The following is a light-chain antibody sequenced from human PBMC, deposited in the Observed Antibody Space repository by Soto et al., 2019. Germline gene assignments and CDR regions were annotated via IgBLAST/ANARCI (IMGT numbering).Light chain of an antibody. V-gene: IGLV1-40*01. CDR2: DNT. Sequence: QSVLTQPPSVTGAPGQRVTISCTGSNSNIGADYGVHWYQQFPETAPKLLIYDNTNRPSRVPDRFSGSKSGTSASLAITGRQAEDEADYYCQSFDSSFIGLVLGGGTKLTVL. J-gene: IGLJ2*01. CDR1: NSNIGADYG. CDR3: QSFDSSFIGLV.